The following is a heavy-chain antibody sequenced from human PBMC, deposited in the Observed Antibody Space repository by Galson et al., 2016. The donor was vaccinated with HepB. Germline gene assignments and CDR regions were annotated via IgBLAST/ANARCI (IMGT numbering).Heavy chain of an antibody. CDR3: GRLLFDNSGYVLSAFDM. V-gene: IGHV5-51*01. CDR1: EYSFTTYW. J-gene: IGHJ3*02. CDR2: IYPGDSDT. D-gene: IGHD3-22*01. Sequence: QSGAEVKKPGEPLKISCKGSEYSFTTYWIGWVRQMPRKGLEWMGVIYPGDSDTRYSPSFQGHVNISADKSINTAYLQWSSLRASDTAMYYCGRLLFDNSGYVLSAFDMWGHGTMVTVSS.